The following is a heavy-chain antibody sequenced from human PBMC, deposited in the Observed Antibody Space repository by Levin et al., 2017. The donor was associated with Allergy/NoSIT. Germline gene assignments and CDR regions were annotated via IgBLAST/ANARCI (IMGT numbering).Heavy chain of an antibody. V-gene: IGHV5-51*01. CDR1: GSSFTSYW. D-gene: IGHD1-7*01. Sequence: GGSLRLSCKGSGSSFTSYWIGWVRQMPGKGLEWMGIIYPGDSDTRYSPSFQGQVTISADKSISTAYLQWSSLKASDTAMYYCARRWITGTAGAFDIWGQGTMVTVSS. CDR3: ARRWITGTAGAFDI. CDR2: IYPGDSDT. J-gene: IGHJ3*02.